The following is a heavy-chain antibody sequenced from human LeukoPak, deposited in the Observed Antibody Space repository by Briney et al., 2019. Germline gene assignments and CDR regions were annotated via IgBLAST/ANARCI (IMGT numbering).Heavy chain of an antibody. CDR1: GFTFNNYA. V-gene: IGHV3-23*01. J-gene: IGHJ4*02. CDR2: ISTSGGST. Sequence: GGSLRLSCAASGFTFNNYAMNWVRQAPGKGLEWVSTISTSGGSTYYADSVRGRFTISRDNSKNTLYLQMNSLRADDTAVYYCAKEPNDYWGQGTLVTVSS. CDR3: AKEPNDY.